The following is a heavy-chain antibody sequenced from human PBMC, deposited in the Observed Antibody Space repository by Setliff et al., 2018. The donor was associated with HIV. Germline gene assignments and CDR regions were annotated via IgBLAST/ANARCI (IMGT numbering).Heavy chain of an antibody. Sequence: SETLSLTCTVSGGSISSYYWSWIRQPPGKGLQWIGFIHHSVTTSYNPSLKSRVTISLDTSKNQLSLKLTSVTAADTAVYYCASGLTAMVISTALYYYGMDVWGQGTTVTVSS. J-gene: IGHJ6*02. CDR1: GGSISSYY. D-gene: IGHD5-18*01. CDR3: ASGLTAMVISTALYYYGMDV. CDR2: IHHSVTT. V-gene: IGHV4-59*01.